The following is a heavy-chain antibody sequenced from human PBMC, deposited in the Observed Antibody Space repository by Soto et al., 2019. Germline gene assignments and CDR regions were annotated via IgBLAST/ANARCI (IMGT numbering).Heavy chain of an antibody. V-gene: IGHV1-3*01. CDR3: ARRAAGGGDYWYFDL. CDR2: INAGNGNT. D-gene: IGHD3-10*01. J-gene: IGHJ2*01. Sequence: QVQLVQSGAEVKKPGASVKVSCKASGYTLTSYAMHWGRQAPGQRLEWMGWINAGNGNTKYSQKFQGRVTITRDTSASTVYMELSTLTSEDAAVYYCARRAAGGGDYWYFDLWGRGTLVTVSS. CDR1: GYTLTSYA.